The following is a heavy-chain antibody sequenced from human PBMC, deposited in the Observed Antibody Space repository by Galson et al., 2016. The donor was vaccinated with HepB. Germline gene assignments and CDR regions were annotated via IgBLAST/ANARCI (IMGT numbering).Heavy chain of an antibody. CDR3: ARRVSGYFNS. J-gene: IGHJ5*02. Sequence: TLSLTCSVSSGSISTGGYYWSWLRQHPGKSLEWIGHIYYSGTTSYNSSLKSRLSISIDKSKNQFSMNLTSVNVADTAVYYCARRVSGYFNSWGQGTLVTVSS. CDR1: SGSISTGGYY. V-gene: IGHV4-31*03. CDR2: IYYSGTT. D-gene: IGHD3-22*01.